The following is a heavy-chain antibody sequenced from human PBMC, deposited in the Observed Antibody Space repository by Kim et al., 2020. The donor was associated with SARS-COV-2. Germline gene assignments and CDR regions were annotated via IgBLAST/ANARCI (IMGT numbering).Heavy chain of an antibody. V-gene: IGHV3-20*03. J-gene: IGHJ4*02. D-gene: IGHD5-12*01. Sequence: YADSVKGRFTISRDNAKNSLYLQMNSLRAEDTALYYCARDDSMVATQFDYWGQGTLVTVSS. CDR3: ARDDSMVATQFDY.